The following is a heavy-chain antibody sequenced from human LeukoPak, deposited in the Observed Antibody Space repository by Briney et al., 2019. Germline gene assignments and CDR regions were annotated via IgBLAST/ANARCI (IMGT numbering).Heavy chain of an antibody. D-gene: IGHD6-13*01. CDR3: ARVLKSEAAHDY. V-gene: IGHV3-48*03. CDR2: ISSSGTTI. CDR1: GFTFSTYQ. J-gene: IGHJ4*02. Sequence: SGGSLRLSCAASGFTFSTYQMNWVRQAPGKGLEWVSYISSSGTTIHYADSVKGRFTISRDNAENSLCLQMNSLRAEDTAVYYCARVLKSEAAHDYWGRGTLVTVPS.